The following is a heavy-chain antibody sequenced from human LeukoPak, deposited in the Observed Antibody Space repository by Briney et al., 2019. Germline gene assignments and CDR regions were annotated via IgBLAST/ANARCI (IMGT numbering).Heavy chain of an antibody. D-gene: IGHD2-15*01. CDR2: ISSSSSYI. CDR1: GFTFSSYS. Sequence: GGSLRLSCAASGFTFSSYSMNWVRRAPGKGLEWVSSISSSSSYIYYADSVKGRFTISRDNAKNSLYLQMNSLRAEDTAVYYCARDRQYCSGASCYPLFDYWGQGTLVTVSS. J-gene: IGHJ4*02. CDR3: ARDRQYCSGASCYPLFDY. V-gene: IGHV3-21*01.